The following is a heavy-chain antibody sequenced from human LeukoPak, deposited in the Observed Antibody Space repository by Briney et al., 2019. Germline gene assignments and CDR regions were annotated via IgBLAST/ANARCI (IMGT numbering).Heavy chain of an antibody. Sequence: SETLSLTCTVSGGSISSSSYYWGWIRQPPGKGLEWIGSIYYSGSTYYTPSLKSRVTISGDTSKNQFSLKLSSVTAADTAVYYCASRTVSSWYYFDYWGQGTLVTVSS. V-gene: IGHV4-39*01. CDR3: ASRTVSSWYYFDY. CDR1: GGSISSSSYY. J-gene: IGHJ4*02. CDR2: IYYSGST. D-gene: IGHD6-13*01.